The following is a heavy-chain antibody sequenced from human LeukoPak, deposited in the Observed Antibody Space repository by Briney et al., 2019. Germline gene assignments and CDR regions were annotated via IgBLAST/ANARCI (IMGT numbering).Heavy chain of an antibody. J-gene: IGHJ6*03. V-gene: IGHV4-59*08. CDR1: GGSISSYY. Sequence: SETLSLTCTVSGGSISSYYWSWIRQPPGKGLDWIGYIYYRGSTNYNPSLKSRVTISVDTSKNQFSLKLSSVTAADTAVYYCARHDPITEYYYYYYMDVWGKGTTVTVSS. CDR2: IYYRGST. CDR3: ARHDPITEYYYYYYMDV. D-gene: IGHD3-10*01.